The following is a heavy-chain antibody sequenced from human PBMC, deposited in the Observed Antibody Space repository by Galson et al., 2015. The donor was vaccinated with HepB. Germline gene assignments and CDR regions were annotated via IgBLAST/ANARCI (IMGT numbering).Heavy chain of an antibody. Sequence: SLRLSCAASGFTFSSYSMNWVRQAPGKGLEWVSSISSSSSYIYYADSVKGRFTISRDNAKNSLYLQMNSLRAEDTAVYYCARGWGQYYYYYMDVWGKGTTVTVSS. V-gene: IGHV3-21*01. CDR2: ISSSSSYI. D-gene: IGHD3-16*01. J-gene: IGHJ6*03. CDR1: GFTFSSYS. CDR3: ARGWGQYYYYYMDV.